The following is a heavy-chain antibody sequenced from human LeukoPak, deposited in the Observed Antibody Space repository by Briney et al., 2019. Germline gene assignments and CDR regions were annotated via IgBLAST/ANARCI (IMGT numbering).Heavy chain of an antibody. CDR1: GFIFSSYA. CDR3: APTRRGSGWDNWFDP. CDR2: ISYDGSNK. D-gene: IGHD6-19*01. Sequence: GGSLRLSCAASGFIFSSYAMHWVRQAPGKGLEWVAVISYDGSNKYYADSVKGRFTISRDNSKNTLYLQMNSLRAEDTAVYYCAPTRRGSGWDNWFDPWGQGTLVTVSS. V-gene: IGHV3-30*04. J-gene: IGHJ5*02.